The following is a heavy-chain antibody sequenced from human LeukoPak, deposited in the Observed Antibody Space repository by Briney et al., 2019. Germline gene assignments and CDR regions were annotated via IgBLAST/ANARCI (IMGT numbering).Heavy chain of an antibody. V-gene: IGHV4-34*01. CDR2: INHSGST. CDR1: GGSFSGYY. Sequence: SETLSLTCAVYGGSFSGYYWSWIRQPPGKGLEWIGEINHSGSTNYNPSLKSRVTISVDTSKNQFSLKLSSATAADTAVYYCARGNKQWLVRRARHYFDYWGQGTLVTVSS. D-gene: IGHD6-19*01. CDR3: ARGNKQWLVRRARHYFDY. J-gene: IGHJ4*02.